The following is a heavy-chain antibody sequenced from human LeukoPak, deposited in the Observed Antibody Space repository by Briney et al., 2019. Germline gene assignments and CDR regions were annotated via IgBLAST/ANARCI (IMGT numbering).Heavy chain of an antibody. CDR3: ARERSGSYGQFDI. V-gene: IGHV3-21*04. J-gene: IGHJ4*02. CDR1: GFTLSSYW. D-gene: IGHD1-26*01. CDR2: LSSSGSDI. Sequence: PGGSLRLSCAASGFTLSSYWMSWVRQAPGKGLEWVSCLSSSGSDIYYANSVKGRLTISRDNAKKSLYLQMNSLRAEDTAVYYCARERSGSYGQFDIWGQGTLVTVSS.